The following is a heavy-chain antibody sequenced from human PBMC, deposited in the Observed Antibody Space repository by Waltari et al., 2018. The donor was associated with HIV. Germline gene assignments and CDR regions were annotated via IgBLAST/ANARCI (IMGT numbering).Heavy chain of an antibody. CDR2: IPNHGST. CDR3: ARGAYSGSYVPHFFDY. J-gene: IGHJ4*03. Sequence: DPRLVKPSETLSLICSVSGVSITSNVHYWGWIRQPPGKGLEWIGRIPNHGSTYYSLSLQSRVSISLDPCNNQFSLNLNAMTDADTAIYYCARGAYSGSYVPHFFDYWGHGTLVTVSS. CDR1: GVSITSNVHY. D-gene: IGHD1-26*01. V-gene: IGHV4-39*07.